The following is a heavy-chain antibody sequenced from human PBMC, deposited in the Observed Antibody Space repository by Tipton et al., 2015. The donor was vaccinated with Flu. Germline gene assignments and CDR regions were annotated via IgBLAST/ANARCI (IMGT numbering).Heavy chain of an antibody. D-gene: IGHD3-3*01. CDR2: IKQDGSEK. CDR1: GFTFSSYW. CDR3: ARGPDYDFWSGYYTEPNRPFWARTYFDL. J-gene: IGHJ2*01. V-gene: IGHV3-7*04. Sequence: VQLVQSGGGLVQPGGSLRLSCAASGFTFSSYWMSWVRQAPGKGLEWVANIKQDGSEKDYVDSVKGRFTISRDNAKNAPYLQMNSLRAEDTAVYYCARGPDYDFWSGYYTEPNRPFWARTYFDLWGRGTLVTVSS.